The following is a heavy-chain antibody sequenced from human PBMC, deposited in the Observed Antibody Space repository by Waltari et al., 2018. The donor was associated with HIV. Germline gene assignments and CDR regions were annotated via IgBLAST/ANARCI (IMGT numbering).Heavy chain of an antibody. CDR1: RFTFSSYW. CDR2: INGDGSRT. J-gene: IGHJ4*02. CDR3: AREGATSGSYYFDY. D-gene: IGHD1-26*01. V-gene: IGHV3-74*01. Sequence: EVQLVESGGGLVQPGGSLRLSCAASRFTFSSYWMHWVRQAPGKGLVWVSRINGDGSRTRCADSVKGRFTISRDNAKNTLYLHMNSLTAEDTAVYYCAREGATSGSYYFDYWGQGTLATVSS.